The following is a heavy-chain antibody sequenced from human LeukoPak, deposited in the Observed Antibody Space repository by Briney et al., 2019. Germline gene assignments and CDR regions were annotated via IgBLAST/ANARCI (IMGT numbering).Heavy chain of an antibody. CDR3: ARAVLTMVRVSFAFDI. Sequence: SETLSLTCTVSGGSISSYYWSWIRQPPGKGLERIGYIYYSGSTNYNPSLKSRVTISVDTSKNQFSLKLSSVTAADTAVYYCARAVLTMVRVSFAFDIWGQGTMATVSS. D-gene: IGHD3-10*01. CDR2: IYYSGST. J-gene: IGHJ3*02. CDR1: GGSISSYY. V-gene: IGHV4-59*01.